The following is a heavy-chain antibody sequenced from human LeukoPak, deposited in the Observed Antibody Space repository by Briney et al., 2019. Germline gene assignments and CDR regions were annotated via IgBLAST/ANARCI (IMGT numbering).Heavy chain of an antibody. D-gene: IGHD3-3*01. J-gene: IGHJ4*02. Sequence: PGGSLRLSCAATGFTFSSYAMSWVRQAPGKGLEWVSAISGSGGSTYYADSVKGRFTISGDNSKNTLYLQMNSLRAEDTAVYYCAKQSRDRAYYDFWSGYPPFSAPFDYWGQGTLVTVSS. V-gene: IGHV3-23*01. CDR1: GFTFSSYA. CDR2: ISGSGGST. CDR3: AKQSRDRAYYDFWSGYPPFSAPFDY.